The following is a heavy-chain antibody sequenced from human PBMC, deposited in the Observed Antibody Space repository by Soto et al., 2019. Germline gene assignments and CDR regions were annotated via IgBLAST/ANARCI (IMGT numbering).Heavy chain of an antibody. CDR3: AKGGSRSYSGEQYYFDY. CDR2: ISGSGGST. V-gene: IGHV3-23*01. J-gene: IGHJ4*02. Sequence: PGGSLRLSCADSGFTFSSYAMSWVRQAPGRGLEWVSAISGSGGSTYYADSVKGRFTISRDNSKNTLYLQMNSLRAEDTAVYYCAKGGSRSYSGEQYYFDYWGQGTLVTVSS. CDR1: GFTFSSYA. D-gene: IGHD1-26*01.